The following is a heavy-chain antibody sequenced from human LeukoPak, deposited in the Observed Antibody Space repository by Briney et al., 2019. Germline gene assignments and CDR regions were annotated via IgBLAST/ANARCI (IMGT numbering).Heavy chain of an antibody. D-gene: IGHD5-24*01. Sequence: GGSLRLSCAASGFTFSSYGMHWVRQAPGKGLEWVAVISYDGSNKYYADSVKGRFTISRDNAKNSLYLQMNSLRAEDTAIYYCTRVGYIDEGIDYWGQGTLVTVSS. V-gene: IGHV3-30*03. J-gene: IGHJ4*02. CDR2: ISYDGSNK. CDR1: GFTFSSYG. CDR3: TRVGYIDEGIDY.